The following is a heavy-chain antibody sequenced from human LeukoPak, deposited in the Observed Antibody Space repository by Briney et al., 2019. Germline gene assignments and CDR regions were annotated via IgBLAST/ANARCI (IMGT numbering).Heavy chain of an antibody. CDR1: GFTFSSYA. CDR3: AREKNYYYGMDV. Sequence: PGRSLRLSCAASGFTFSSYAMHWVRQAPGKGLEWVAVISYDGSNKYYADSVKGRFTISRDNSKNTLYLQMNSLRAEDTAVYYCAREKNYYYGMDVWGQGTTVTVSS. CDR2: ISYDGSNK. V-gene: IGHV3-30*04. J-gene: IGHJ6*02.